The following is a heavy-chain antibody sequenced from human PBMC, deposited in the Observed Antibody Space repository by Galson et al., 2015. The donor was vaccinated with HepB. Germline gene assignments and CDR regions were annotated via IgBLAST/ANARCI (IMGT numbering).Heavy chain of an antibody. J-gene: IGHJ3*02. V-gene: IGHV3-53*01. Sequence: SLRLSCAASGFTVSSNYMSWVRQAPGKGLEWVSVIYSGGSTYYADSVKGRFTISRDNSKNTLYLQMNSLRAEDMAVYYCARAGHYYDSSGRAFDIWGQGTMVTVSS. CDR1: GFTVSSNY. CDR3: ARAGHYYDSSGRAFDI. CDR2: IYSGGST. D-gene: IGHD3-22*01.